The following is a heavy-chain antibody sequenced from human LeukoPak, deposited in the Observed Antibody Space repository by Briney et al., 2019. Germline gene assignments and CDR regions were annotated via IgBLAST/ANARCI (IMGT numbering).Heavy chain of an antibody. CDR2: ISSNGGST. D-gene: IGHD5-24*01. CDR3: ARDGGDGYNLDY. Sequence: GGSLRLSCAASGFTFSSYAMHWVCQAPGKGLEYVSAISSNGGSTYYADSVKGRFTISRDNSKNTLYLQMGSLRAEDMAVYYCARDGGDGYNLDYWGQGTLVTVSS. CDR1: GFTFSSYA. J-gene: IGHJ4*02. V-gene: IGHV3-64*02.